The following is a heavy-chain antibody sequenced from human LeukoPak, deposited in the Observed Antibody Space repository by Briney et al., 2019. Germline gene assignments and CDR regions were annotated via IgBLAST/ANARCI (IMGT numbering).Heavy chain of an antibody. Sequence: QPGGSLRLSCAASGFTFSSYAMSWVRQAPGKGLEWVSAISGSGGSTYYADSVKGRFTISRDNSKNTLYLQMNSLRAEDTAVYYCAKDPWYYGSGSYYNFDYWGQGTLVTVSS. CDR3: AKDPWYYGSGSYYNFDY. V-gene: IGHV3-23*01. D-gene: IGHD3-10*01. J-gene: IGHJ4*02. CDR2: ISGSGGST. CDR1: GFTFSSYA.